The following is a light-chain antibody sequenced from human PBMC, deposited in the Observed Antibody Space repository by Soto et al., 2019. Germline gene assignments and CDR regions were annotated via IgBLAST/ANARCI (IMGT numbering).Light chain of an antibody. CDR2: DTV. J-gene: IGLJ3*02. CDR3: LPYYNAVRV. V-gene: IGLV7-46*01. Sequence: QAVVTQEPSLTVSPGGTVTLTCGSSTGPVTGGHYPYWFQQKPGQAPKILISDTVNRASWTPVRFSGSLLGGKAALTLSGAQPEDEADYSCLPYYNAVRVFGGGTKLTVL. CDR1: TGPVTGGHY.